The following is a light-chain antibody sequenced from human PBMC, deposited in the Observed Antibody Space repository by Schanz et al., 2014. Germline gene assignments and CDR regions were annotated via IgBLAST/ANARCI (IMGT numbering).Light chain of an antibody. Sequence: QSVLTQPPSVSGAPGQRVTISCTGTNSNLGAAYDVHWYQQLPGTAPKPLIYRNDQRPSGVPDRFSGSKSGTSASLAISGLRSEDEADYYCATWDDSLSGWVFGGGTKLTVL. J-gene: IGLJ3*02. CDR1: NSNLGAAYD. CDR3: ATWDDSLSGWV. CDR2: RND. V-gene: IGLV1-47*01.